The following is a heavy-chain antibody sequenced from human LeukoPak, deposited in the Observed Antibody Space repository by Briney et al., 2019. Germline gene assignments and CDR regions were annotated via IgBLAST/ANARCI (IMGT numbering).Heavy chain of an antibody. J-gene: IGHJ4*02. CDR3: ARQGSTYYYDSSGYYDY. D-gene: IGHD3-22*01. CDR2: ISSSGSTI. Sequence: PGGSLRLSCAASGFTFSSYEMNWVRQAPGKGLEWVSYISSSGSTIYYAASVKGRFTISRDNAKNSLYLQMNSLRAEDTAVYYCARQGSTYYYDSSGYYDYWGQGTLVTVSS. CDR1: GFTFSSYE. V-gene: IGHV3-48*03.